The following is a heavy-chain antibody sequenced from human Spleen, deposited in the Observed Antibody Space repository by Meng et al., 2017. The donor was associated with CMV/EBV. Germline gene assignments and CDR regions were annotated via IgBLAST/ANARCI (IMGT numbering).Heavy chain of an antibody. D-gene: IGHD3-9*01. CDR1: GGSVTSDHSS. CDR2: LYYSGNT. V-gene: IGHV4-61*01. Sequence: SETLSLTCTVSGGSVTSDHSSWSWIRPSPGKGLEWTGHLYYSGNTNYNPSLKSRVTISADTSKNQFSLRLSAVNAADTAVYYWARGESYDILTGYYPLIGAFDIWGQGKMVTVSS. CDR3: ARGESYDILTGYYPLIGAFDI. J-gene: IGHJ3*02.